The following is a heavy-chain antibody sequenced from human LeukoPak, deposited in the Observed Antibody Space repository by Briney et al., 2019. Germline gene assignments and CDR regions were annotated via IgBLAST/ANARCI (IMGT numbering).Heavy chain of an antibody. D-gene: IGHD5-24*01. Sequence: SSETLSLTCTVPGGSISSYYWSWIRQPPGKGLEWIGYIYYSGSTNYNPSLKSRVTISVDTSKNQFSLKLSSVTAADTAVYYCARDLGYNYDYWGQGTLVTVSS. CDR3: ARDLGYNYDY. V-gene: IGHV4-59*01. J-gene: IGHJ4*02. CDR1: GGSISSYY. CDR2: IYYSGST.